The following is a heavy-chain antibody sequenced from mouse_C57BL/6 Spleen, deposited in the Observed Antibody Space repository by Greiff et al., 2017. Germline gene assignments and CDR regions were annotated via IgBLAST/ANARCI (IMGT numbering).Heavy chain of an antibody. Sequence: QVQLQQSGAELVRPGASVTLSCKASGYTFTDYEMHWVKQTPVHGLEWIGAIDPETGGTAYNQKFKGTAILTADKSYSTAYMELRSLTSEDSAVYYCTRGGYGSSYPMDYWGQGTSVTVSS. J-gene: IGHJ4*01. D-gene: IGHD1-1*01. V-gene: IGHV1-15*01. CDR2: IDPETGGT. CDR3: TRGGYGSSYPMDY. CDR1: GYTFTDYE.